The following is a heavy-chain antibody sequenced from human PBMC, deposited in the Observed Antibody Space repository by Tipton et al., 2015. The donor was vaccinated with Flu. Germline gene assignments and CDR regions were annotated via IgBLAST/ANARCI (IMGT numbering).Heavy chain of an antibody. Sequence: SLRLSCAASGFTFSSYWMHWVRQAPGKGLVWVSRINSDGSSTSYADSVKGRFTISRDNAKNTLYLQMNSLRAEDTAVYYCARAPGIAVAGMNPYWYFDLWGRGTLVTVSS. V-gene: IGHV3-74*01. D-gene: IGHD6-19*01. J-gene: IGHJ2*01. CDR1: GFTFSSYW. CDR3: ARAPGIAVAGMNPYWYFDL. CDR2: INSDGSST.